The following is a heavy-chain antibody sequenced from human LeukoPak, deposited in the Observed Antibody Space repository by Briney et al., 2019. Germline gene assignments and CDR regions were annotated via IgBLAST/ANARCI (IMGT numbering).Heavy chain of an antibody. J-gene: IGHJ5*02. CDR3: ARDPVGAPSNWFDP. CDR1: GYTFTGYY. D-gene: IGHD1-26*01. V-gene: IGHV1-2*02. Sequence: ASVKVSCKASGYTFTGYYMHWVRQAPGQGLEWMGWINPNSGGTNYAQKFQGRVTMTRGTSISTAYMELSRLRSDDTAVYYCARDPVGAPSNWFDPWGQGTLVTVSS. CDR2: INPNSGGT.